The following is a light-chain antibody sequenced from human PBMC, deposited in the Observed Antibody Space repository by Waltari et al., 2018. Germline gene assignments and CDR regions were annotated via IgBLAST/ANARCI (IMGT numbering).Light chain of an antibody. Sequence: QSALTQPRSVSGSPGQSVTIPCPGTSSDVGGYNSFSWYQQHPGKAPKLMIYDVSKRPSGVPDRFSGSKSGNTASLTISGLQAEDEADYYCCSYAGSYTWVFGGGTKLTVL. CDR3: CSYAGSYTWV. CDR1: SSDVGGYNS. J-gene: IGLJ3*02. V-gene: IGLV2-11*01. CDR2: DVS.